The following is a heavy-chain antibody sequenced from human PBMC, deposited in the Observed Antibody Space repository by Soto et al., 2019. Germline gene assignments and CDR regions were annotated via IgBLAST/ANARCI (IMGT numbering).Heavy chain of an antibody. Sequence: QVHLVQSGAEVKKPGASVKVSCKGSGHAFTTYGITWVRQAPGQGLEWMGWISAHNGNTNYAQKLQGRVTVTRDTSTSTAYMELRSLRSDDTAVYYWARGRYGDYWGQGALVTVSS. CDR1: GHAFTTYG. J-gene: IGHJ4*02. D-gene: IGHD1-1*01. CDR2: ISAHNGNT. CDR3: ARGRYGDY. V-gene: IGHV1-18*01.